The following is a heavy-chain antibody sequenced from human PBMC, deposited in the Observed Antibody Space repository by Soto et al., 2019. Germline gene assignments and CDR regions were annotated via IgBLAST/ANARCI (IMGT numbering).Heavy chain of an antibody. V-gene: IGHV3-23*01. Sequence: EVQLLESGGGLVQPGGSLRLSCAASGFTFSSYAMRWVRQAPVKGLEWVSAISGSGGSTYYADSVKGRFTISRDNSENTLYLQMNSLRAEDTAVYYCARRGSGSYYDCWGQGTLVTVSS. D-gene: IGHD1-26*01. CDR2: ISGSGGST. CDR3: ARRGSGSYYDC. J-gene: IGHJ4*02. CDR1: GFTFSSYA.